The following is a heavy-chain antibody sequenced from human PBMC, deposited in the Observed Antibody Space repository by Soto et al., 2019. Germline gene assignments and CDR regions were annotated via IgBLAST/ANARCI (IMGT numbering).Heavy chain of an antibody. Sequence: QVQLVQSGAEVKKPGASVKVSCKASGYIFTNYDINFVRQAAGQGLEWMGWINPKSGNTGYAQQFKGRVSMTRDNSISTAYMELNSLTSEDTAVYYCARDPAGSPSPMDAWGKGTTVTVSS. CDR2: INPKSGNT. CDR3: ARDPAGSPSPMDA. V-gene: IGHV1-8*01. CDR1: GYIFTNYD. J-gene: IGHJ6*03.